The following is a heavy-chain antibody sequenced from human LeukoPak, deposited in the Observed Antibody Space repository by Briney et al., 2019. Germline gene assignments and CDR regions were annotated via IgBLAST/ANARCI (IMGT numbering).Heavy chain of an antibody. Sequence: GGSLRLSCAASGFTFSNAWMSWVRQTPGKGLEWVPFIRYDGSNDGSNKYYADSVKGRFTISRDNSKNTLYLQMNSLKPEDTAVYYCAKDRGWELRILDYWGQGTLVTVSS. D-gene: IGHD1-26*01. J-gene: IGHJ4*02. CDR1: GFTFSNAW. V-gene: IGHV3-30*02. CDR3: AKDRGWELRILDY. CDR2: IRYDGSNDGSNK.